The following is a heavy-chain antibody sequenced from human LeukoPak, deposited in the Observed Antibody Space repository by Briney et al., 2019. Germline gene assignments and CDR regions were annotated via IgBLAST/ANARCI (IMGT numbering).Heavy chain of an antibody. V-gene: IGHV4-39*01. CDR2: IYYSGST. CDR1: GGSISSSSYY. CDR3: ARGGSITMIAGTS. J-gene: IGHJ5*01. Sequence: SETLSLTCTVSGGSISSSSYYWGWIRQPPGKGLEWIGSIYYSGSTYYNPSLKSRVTISVDTSKNQFSLELSSVTAADTAVYYCARGGSITMIAGTSWGHGTLVTVSS. D-gene: IGHD3-22*01.